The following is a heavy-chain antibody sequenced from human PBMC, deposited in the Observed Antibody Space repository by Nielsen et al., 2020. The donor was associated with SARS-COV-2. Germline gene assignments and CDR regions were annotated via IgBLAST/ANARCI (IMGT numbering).Heavy chain of an antibody. Sequence: ASVKVSCKASGYIFTSYGISWVRQAPGQGLEWMGWISAYNGNTNYAQKLQVTVTVTTDTYTSTAYMELRSLRSDDTAVYYCARTNFQYSSGWGFDYWGQGTLVTVSS. CDR1: GYIFTSYG. CDR2: ISAYNGNT. CDR3: ARTNFQYSSGWGFDY. V-gene: IGHV1-18*04. D-gene: IGHD6-19*01. J-gene: IGHJ4*02.